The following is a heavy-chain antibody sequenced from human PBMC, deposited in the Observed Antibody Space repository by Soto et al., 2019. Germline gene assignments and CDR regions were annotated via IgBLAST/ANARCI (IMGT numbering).Heavy chain of an antibody. CDR1: GGFISSYY. V-gene: IGHV4-59*01. CDR3: ARSIDSSGFYFSNC. D-gene: IGHD3-22*01. J-gene: IGHJ4*02. Sequence: SETLSLTCTVSGGFISSYYWSWIRQSPGKGLELIGYIHHTGSTNYNPSLKSRVTMSLDTSRNQFSLKLYSVTAADTAVYYCARSIDSSGFYFSNCWGQGTLVTVSS. CDR2: IHHTGST.